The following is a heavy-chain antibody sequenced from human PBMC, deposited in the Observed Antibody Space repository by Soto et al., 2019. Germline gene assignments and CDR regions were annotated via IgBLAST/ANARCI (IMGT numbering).Heavy chain of an antibody. CDR3: ARVHCSSTSCYYYYYYYMDV. CDR2: MNPNSGNT. Sequence: QVQLVRSGAEVKKPGASVKVSCKASGYTFTSYDINWVRQATGQGLEWMGWMNPNSGNTGYAQKFQGRVTMTRNTSISTAYMELSSLRSEDTAVYYCARVHCSSTSCYYYYYYYMDVWGKGTTVTVSS. D-gene: IGHD2-2*01. J-gene: IGHJ6*03. CDR1: GYTFTSYD. V-gene: IGHV1-8*01.